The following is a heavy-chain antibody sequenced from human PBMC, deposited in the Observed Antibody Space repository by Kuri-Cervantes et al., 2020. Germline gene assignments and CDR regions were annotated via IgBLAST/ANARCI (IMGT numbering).Heavy chain of an antibody. J-gene: IGHJ3*02. CDR2: ISSSGSTI. V-gene: IGHV3-11*01. CDR1: GFTFSDYY. Sequence: GESLKISCAASGFTFSDYYMSWIRQAPGKGLEWVSYISSSGSTIYYADSVKGRFTISRDNAKNSLYLQMNSLRAGDTAVYYCAKEISPFNAFDIWGQGTMVTVSS. CDR3: AKEISPFNAFDI.